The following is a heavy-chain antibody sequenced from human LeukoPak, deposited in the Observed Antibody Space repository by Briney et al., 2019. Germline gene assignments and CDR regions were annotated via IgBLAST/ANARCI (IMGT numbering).Heavy chain of an antibody. CDR1: GFTFSRYS. CDR2: ISSSSIYT. V-gene: IGHV3-21*01. CDR3: AKDRSGMGYYFDF. J-gene: IGHJ4*02. Sequence: GGSLRLSCAASGFTFSRYSMIWIRQAPGKGLEWVSSISSSSIYTYYADSVKGRFTISRDNSKNTLYLQMDSLRAEDTAVYYCAKDRSGMGYYFDFWGQGTLVTVSS. D-gene: IGHD1-26*01.